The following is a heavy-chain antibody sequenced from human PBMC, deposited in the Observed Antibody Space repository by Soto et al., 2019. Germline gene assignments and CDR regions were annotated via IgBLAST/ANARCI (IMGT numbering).Heavy chain of an antibody. Sequence: SETPSLTCTVSGGPVSSGTYYWSWIRQPPGKGLEWIGYISYTGSINYNHSLKSRVTISLDTSKNQFSLNLSSVTAADTALYYCARKERYYTWFDPWGQGTLVTVSS. CDR1: GGPVSSGTYY. CDR3: ARKERYYTWFDP. CDR2: ISYTGSI. V-gene: IGHV4-61*01. J-gene: IGHJ5*02. D-gene: IGHD1-26*01.